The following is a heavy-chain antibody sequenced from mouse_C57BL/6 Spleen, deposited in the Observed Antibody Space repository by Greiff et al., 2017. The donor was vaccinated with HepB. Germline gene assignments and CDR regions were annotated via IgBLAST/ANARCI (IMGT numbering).Heavy chain of an antibody. CDR1: GFSLTSYG. Sequence: QVQLQQSGPGLVAPSQSLSITCTVSGFSLTSYGVHWVRQPPGKGLEWLVVIWSDGSTTYNSALKSRLSISKDNSKSQVFLKMNSLQTDDTAMYYCARHEIYYYGSSYDYYAMDYWGQGTSVTVSS. D-gene: IGHD1-1*01. CDR2: IWSDGST. V-gene: IGHV2-6-1*01. CDR3: ARHEIYYYGSSYDYYAMDY. J-gene: IGHJ4*01.